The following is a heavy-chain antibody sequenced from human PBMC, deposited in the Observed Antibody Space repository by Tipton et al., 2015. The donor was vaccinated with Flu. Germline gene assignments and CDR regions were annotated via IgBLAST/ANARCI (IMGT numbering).Heavy chain of an antibody. V-gene: IGHV4-39*07. D-gene: IGHD3-10*01. CDR3: ARLVIDHSGSGNYGMDV. CDR1: GDSISSSAYV. Sequence: TLSLTCTVSGDSISSSAYVWGWVRQPPGKGLQWIAIIYYDGSTYYNPSLRSRVTISQETSKNQLSLYVNSVSAADTAVYYCARLVIDHSGSGNYGMDVWGQGSSVTVSS. J-gene: IGHJ6*02. CDR2: IYYDGST.